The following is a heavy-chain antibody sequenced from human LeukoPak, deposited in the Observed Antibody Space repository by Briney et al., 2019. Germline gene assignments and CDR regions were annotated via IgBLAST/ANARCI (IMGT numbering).Heavy chain of an antibody. CDR3: AGNRRIAAAGILGDP. Sequence: PSETLSLTCTVSGGSISSYYWSWIRQPAGKGLEWIGSIYYSGSTYYNPSLKSRVTISVDTSKNQFSLKLSSVTAADTAVYYCAGNRRIAAAGILGDPWGQGTLVTVSS. CDR1: GGSISSYY. D-gene: IGHD6-13*01. CDR2: IYYSGST. V-gene: IGHV4-4*07. J-gene: IGHJ5*02.